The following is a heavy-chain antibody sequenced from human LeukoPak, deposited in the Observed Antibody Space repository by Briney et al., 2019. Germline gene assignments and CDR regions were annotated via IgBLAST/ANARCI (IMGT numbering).Heavy chain of an antibody. D-gene: IGHD3-22*01. Sequence: PSEALSLTCTVSGGSISSYYWSWIRQPPGKGLEWIGYIYYSRSTNYNPSLKSRVTISVDTSKNQFSLKLSSVTAADTAVYYCARADYYDSSGAIDYWGQGTLVTVSS. CDR1: GGSISSYY. CDR3: ARADYYDSSGAIDY. J-gene: IGHJ4*02. V-gene: IGHV4-59*01. CDR2: IYYSRST.